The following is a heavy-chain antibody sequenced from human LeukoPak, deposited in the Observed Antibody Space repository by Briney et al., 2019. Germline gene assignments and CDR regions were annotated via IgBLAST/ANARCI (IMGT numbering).Heavy chain of an antibody. V-gene: IGHV1-18*01. D-gene: IGHD3-3*01. CDR1: GYTFTSYG. CDR3: ARVLRFLEWYDAFDI. Sequence: ASVKVSCKASGYTFTSYGISWVRQAPGQGLEWMGWISAYNGNTNYAQKLQGRVTMTTGTSTSTAYMELRSLRSDDTAVYYCARVLRFLEWYDAFDIWGQGTMVTVSS. CDR2: ISAYNGNT. J-gene: IGHJ3*02.